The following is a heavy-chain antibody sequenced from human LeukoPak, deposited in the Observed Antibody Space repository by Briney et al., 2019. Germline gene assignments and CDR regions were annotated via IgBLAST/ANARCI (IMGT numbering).Heavy chain of an antibody. CDR3: ARDRSVDCSGGSCYSVDY. CDR2: ISSSSSYI. J-gene: IGHJ4*02. CDR1: GFTFSSYS. D-gene: IGHD2-15*01. V-gene: IGHV3-21*01. Sequence: GGSLRLSCAASGFTFSSYSMNWVRQAPGKGLEWVSSISSSSSYIYYADSVKGRFTISRDNAKNSLYLQMNSLRAEDTAVYYCARDRSVDCSGGSCYSVDYWGQGTLVTVSS.